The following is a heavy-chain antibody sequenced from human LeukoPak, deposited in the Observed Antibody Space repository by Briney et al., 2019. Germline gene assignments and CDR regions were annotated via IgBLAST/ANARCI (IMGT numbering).Heavy chain of an antibody. V-gene: IGHV3-23*01. J-gene: IGHJ4*02. CDR2: LSGRGLST. CDR3: AKGGESSSWLFDY. CDR1: GFTFSSYA. D-gene: IGHD6-13*01. Sequence: GGSLRLSCAASGFTFSSYAMSWVRQAPGKGLQWVSALSGRGLSTYYADSVKGRFTVSRDNSKNTLYLQMNSLRAEDTAVYYCAKGGESSSWLFDYWGQGTLVPVSS.